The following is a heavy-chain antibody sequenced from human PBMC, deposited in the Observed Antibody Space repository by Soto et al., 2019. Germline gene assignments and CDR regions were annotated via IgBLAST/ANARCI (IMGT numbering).Heavy chain of an antibody. CDR3: AKDKGIVGATPQY. V-gene: IGHV3-30*18. CDR2: ISYDGSNK. J-gene: IGHJ4*02. D-gene: IGHD1-26*01. Sequence: QVQLVESGGGVVQPGRSLRLSCAASGFTFSSYGMHWVRQAPGKGLEWVAVISYDGSNKYYADSVKGRFTISRDNSKNALYLQMNRLRAEDTAVYYCAKDKGIVGATPQYGGQGTLVNVSS. CDR1: GFTFSSYG.